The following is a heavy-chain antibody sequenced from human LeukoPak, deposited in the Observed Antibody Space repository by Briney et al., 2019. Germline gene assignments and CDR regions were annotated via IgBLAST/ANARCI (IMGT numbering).Heavy chain of an antibody. V-gene: IGHV3-23*01. CDR3: AKYHFEGSYSLSYFDY. J-gene: IGHJ4*02. Sequence: PGGSLRLSCVASGFTFASHGMGWVRQGPGKGLEWVSVIRGGGGTDTYYADSVKGRFTISRDNSKKTLFLQMSSLRAEDTAVYFCAKYHFEGSYSLSYFDYWGQGTLVTVSS. CDR2: IRGGGGTDT. CDR1: GFTFASHG. D-gene: IGHD3-10*01.